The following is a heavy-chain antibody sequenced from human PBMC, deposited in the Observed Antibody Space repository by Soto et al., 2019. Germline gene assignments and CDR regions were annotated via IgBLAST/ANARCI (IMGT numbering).Heavy chain of an antibody. CDR2: INHSGST. CDR1: GGSFSGYY. CDR3: ASHYGSGSYYTHYYYGMDV. J-gene: IGHJ6*02. D-gene: IGHD3-10*01. Sequence: SETLSLTCAVYGGSFSGYYWSWIRQPPGKGLEWIGEINHSGSTNYNPSLKSRVTISVDTSKNQFSLKLSSVTAADTAVYYCASHYGSGSYYTHYYYGMDVWGQGTTVTVSS. V-gene: IGHV4-34*01.